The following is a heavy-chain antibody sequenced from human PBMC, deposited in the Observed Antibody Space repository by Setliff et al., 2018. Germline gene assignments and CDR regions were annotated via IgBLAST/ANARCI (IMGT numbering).Heavy chain of an antibody. CDR3: ARDQYSSGWYGAPESYFDC. CDR2: IHNGGST. Sequence: SETLSLTCAVYGGSFSGYYWTWIRQPPGKGLEWIGYIHNGGSTKYNPSLGSRIPMSVDTSKNQFSLKLSSVTAADTAFYYCARDQYSSGWYGAPESYFDCWGQGILVTVSS. V-gene: IGHV4-34*10. CDR1: GGSFSGYY. D-gene: IGHD6-19*01. J-gene: IGHJ4*02.